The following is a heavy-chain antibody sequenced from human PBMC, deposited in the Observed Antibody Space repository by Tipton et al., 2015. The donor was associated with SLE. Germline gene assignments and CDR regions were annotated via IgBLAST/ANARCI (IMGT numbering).Heavy chain of an antibody. D-gene: IGHD2-21*01. V-gene: IGHV4-59*01. Sequence: LRLSCAASGFTFSSYAMHWVRQAPGKGLEWIGYMYYSGSTNYNPSLKSRVTISVDTSKNQFSLKLNSVTAADTAVYYCARDSCGGDCYGYYYMDVWGKGTTVTVSS. CDR2: MYYSGST. J-gene: IGHJ6*03. CDR3: ARDSCGGDCYGYYYMDV. CDR1: GFTFSSYA.